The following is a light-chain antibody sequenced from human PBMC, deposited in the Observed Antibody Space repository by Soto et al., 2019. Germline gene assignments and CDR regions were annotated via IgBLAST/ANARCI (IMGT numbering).Light chain of an antibody. J-gene: IGLJ2*01. CDR3: SSYTSSSTLV. V-gene: IGLV2-14*01. Sequence: QSALTQPASVSGSPGQSITISCTGSSSDVGAYNDVSWYQQHPGKAPKLMIYEVSNRPSGVSDRFSGSKSGNTASLTISGLQAEDEADYYCSSYTSSSTLVFGGGTKLT. CDR2: EVS. CDR1: SSDVGAYND.